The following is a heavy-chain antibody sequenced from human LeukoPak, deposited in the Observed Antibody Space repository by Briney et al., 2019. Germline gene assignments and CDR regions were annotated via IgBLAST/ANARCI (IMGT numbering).Heavy chain of an antibody. D-gene: IGHD3-22*01. Sequence: PGGSLRLSCAASAFTFSSYWMSWVRQAPGNGLEWVANIDQDGSEKYYAESMKGRITISRDTAKNSLYLQMNSLRAEDTAVYYCARDYYSYSRGSWAFDIWGQGPMVAVSS. CDR3: ARDYYSYSRGSWAFDI. J-gene: IGHJ3*02. CDR2: IDQDGSEK. V-gene: IGHV3-7*03. CDR1: AFTFSSYW.